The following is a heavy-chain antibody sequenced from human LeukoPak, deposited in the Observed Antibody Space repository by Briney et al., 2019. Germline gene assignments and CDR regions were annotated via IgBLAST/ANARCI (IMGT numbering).Heavy chain of an antibody. CDR2: ISYDGSNK. D-gene: IGHD3-16*01. CDR3: AKDDDWGRYKH. Sequence: PGGSLRLSCAASGFTFSSYSMNWVRQAPGKGLEWVAVISYDGSNKYYADSVRGRFTISRDNFKNTLSLQVNSLRAEDTAMYYCAKDDDWGRYKHWGQGTLVTVSS. CDR1: GFTFSSYS. J-gene: IGHJ1*01. V-gene: IGHV3-30*18.